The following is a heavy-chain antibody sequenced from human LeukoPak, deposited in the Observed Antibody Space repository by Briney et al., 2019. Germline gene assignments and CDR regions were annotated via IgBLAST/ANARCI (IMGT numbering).Heavy chain of an antibody. CDR3: ARAYDILTGYKYNWFDP. CDR2: IYYSGST. J-gene: IGHJ5*02. Sequence: PSETLSLTCTVSGGSISSYFWSWLRQPPGKRLEWIGYIYYSGSTYYNPSLKSRVTISVDTSKNQFSLKLSSVTAADTAVYYCARAYDILTGYKYNWFDPWGQGTLVTVSS. D-gene: IGHD3-9*01. V-gene: IGHV4-59*08. CDR1: GGSISSYF.